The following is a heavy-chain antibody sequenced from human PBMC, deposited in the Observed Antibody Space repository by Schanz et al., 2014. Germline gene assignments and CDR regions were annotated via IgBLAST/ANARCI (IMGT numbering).Heavy chain of an antibody. J-gene: IGHJ4*02. Sequence: QVQLVESGGGVVQPGRSLRLSCAASGFTFSSYGMHWVRQAPGKGLEWVAVIWYDGSNKYYADSVKGRFTISRDNSKNTLFLQMNSLRAEDTAVYYCARIGGSVFDYWAQGTLVNVSS. V-gene: IGHV3-33*01. CDR2: IWYDGSNK. CDR1: GFTFSSYG. D-gene: IGHD3-10*01. CDR3: ARIGGSVFDY.